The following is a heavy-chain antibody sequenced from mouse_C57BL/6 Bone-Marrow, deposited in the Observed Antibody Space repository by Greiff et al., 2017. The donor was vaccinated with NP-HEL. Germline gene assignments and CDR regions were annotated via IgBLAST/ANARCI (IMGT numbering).Heavy chain of an antibody. CDR2: IYPGDGDT. CDR1: GYAFSSYW. D-gene: IGHD1-1*02. V-gene: IGHV1-80*01. CDR3: ARLGGYAMDY. Sequence: VKLMESGAELVKPGASVKISCKASGYAFSSYWMNWVKQRPGKGLEWIGQIYPGDGDTNYNGKFEGKATLTADKSSSTAYMQLSSLTSEDSAVYFCARLGGYAMDYWGQGTSVTVSS. J-gene: IGHJ4*01.